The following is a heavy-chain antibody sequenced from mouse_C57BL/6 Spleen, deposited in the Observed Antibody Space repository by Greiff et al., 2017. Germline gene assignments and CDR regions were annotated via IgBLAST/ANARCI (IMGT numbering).Heavy chain of an antibody. CDR3: ARFYREGYWAMDY. D-gene: IGHD2-14*01. J-gene: IGHJ1*03. CDR2: IYPGSGST. V-gene: IGHV1-55*01. Sequence: QVQLQQPGAELVKPGASVKMSCKASGYTFTSYWITWVKQRPGQGLEWIGDIYPGSGSTKYNEKFQGKATLTVDTSSNTAYMQLSSLTSEDSAVYYCARFYREGYWAMDYWGTGTTVTVSS. CDR1: GYTFTSYW.